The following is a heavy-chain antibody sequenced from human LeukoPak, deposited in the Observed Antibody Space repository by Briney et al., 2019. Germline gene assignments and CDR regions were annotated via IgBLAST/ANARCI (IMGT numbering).Heavy chain of an antibody. CDR1: GGSFSGYY. CDR2: IYYSGST. CDR3: ARESGSSSRSFDY. D-gene: IGHD6-6*01. V-gene: IGHV4-59*01. Sequence: SETLSLTCAVYGGSFSGYYWSWIRQPPGKGLEWIGYIYYSGSTNYNPSLKSRVTISVDTSKNQFSLKLSSVTAADTAVYYCARESGSSSRSFDYWGQGTLVTVSS. J-gene: IGHJ4*02.